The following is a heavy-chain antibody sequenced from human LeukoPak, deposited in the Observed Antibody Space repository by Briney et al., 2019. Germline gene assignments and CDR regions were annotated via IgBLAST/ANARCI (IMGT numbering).Heavy chain of an antibody. Sequence: KPSETLSLTCTVSGGSFSSSSYYWGWIRQPPGKGLEWLGSIYYSGSTYYNPSLKSRVTISVDTSKNQFSLKLSSVTAADTAVYYCAGQSREAGVVIYDPWGQGTLVTVSS. CDR3: AGQSREAGVVIYDP. CDR2: IYYSGST. V-gene: IGHV4-39*01. CDR1: GGSFSSSSYY. J-gene: IGHJ5*02. D-gene: IGHD3-3*01.